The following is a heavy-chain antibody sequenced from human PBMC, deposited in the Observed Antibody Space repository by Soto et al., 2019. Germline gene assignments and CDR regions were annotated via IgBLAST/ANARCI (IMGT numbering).Heavy chain of an antibody. V-gene: IGHV4-39*01. CDR3: ACFLAGGYPYGFYYYAIAA. CDR1: GGSISSSSYY. Sequence: SQTLSLTCTVSGGSISSSSYYWGWIRQPPGKGLEWIGSIFYSGSTYYNPSLKSRVTISVDTSKNQFSLKLTSVSAADTAVYYCACFLAGGYPYGFYYYAIAALGQATTVX. J-gene: IGHJ6*02. CDR2: IFYSGST. D-gene: IGHD5-18*01.